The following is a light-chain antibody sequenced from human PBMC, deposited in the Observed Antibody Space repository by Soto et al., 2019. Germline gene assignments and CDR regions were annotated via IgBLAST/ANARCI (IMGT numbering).Light chain of an antibody. J-gene: IGKJ1*01. V-gene: IGKV3-20*01. CDR3: QQYGSSRT. Sequence: EIVMTQSPATLSVSPGERATLSCRTRQSVNDNLAWYKQKPGQAPRRRVYGASTGATGIPARFSGSGSGTDSTLTITRLEPEDFAVYYCQQYGSSRTFGQGTKVDI. CDR2: GAS. CDR1: QSVNDN.